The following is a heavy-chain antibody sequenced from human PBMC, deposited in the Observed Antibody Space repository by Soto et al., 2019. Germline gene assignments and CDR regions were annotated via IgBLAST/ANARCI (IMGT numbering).Heavy chain of an antibody. CDR3: AREQGSVTKNWFDP. J-gene: IGHJ5*02. Sequence: SETLSLTCTVSGGSISSGDSYWSWLRQPPGKGLEWIGYIYYSESTYYNPSLKSRVTISVDTSKNQFSLKLSSVTAADTAVYYCAREQGSVTKNWFDPWGQGTLVTVSS. CDR2: IYYSEST. CDR1: GGSISSGDSY. V-gene: IGHV4-30-4*01. D-gene: IGHD4-17*01.